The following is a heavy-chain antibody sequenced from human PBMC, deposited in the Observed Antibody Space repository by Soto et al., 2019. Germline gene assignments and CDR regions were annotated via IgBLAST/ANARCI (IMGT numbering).Heavy chain of an antibody. CDR1: GFTFSSYG. J-gene: IGHJ6*02. CDR2: ISHHGSIQ. D-gene: IGHD3-3*02. Sequence: SLRLSCAASGFTFSSYGMHWVRQAPGKGLEWVAVISHHGSIQYYADSVKGRFTISRDNSQNTLYLQMNSLRSEDTAVYYCARDKDRQQLGGNYYYGIDVWGQGTTVTVSS. CDR3: ARDKDRQQLGGNYYYGIDV. V-gene: IGHV3-30*03.